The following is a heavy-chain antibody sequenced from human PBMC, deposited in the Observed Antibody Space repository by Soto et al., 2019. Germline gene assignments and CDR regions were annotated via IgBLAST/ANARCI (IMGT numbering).Heavy chain of an antibody. D-gene: IGHD2-2*01. Sequence: EVQLLESGGGLVQPGGSLRLSCAASGFTFSSYAMSWVRQAPGKGLEWVSAISGSGGSTYYADSVKGRFTISRDNSTNTLYQQMNRLRAEDTAVYYCAKDQGVVPAASYGYYYYYGMDVWGQGTTVTVSS. CDR3: AKDQGVVPAASYGYYYYYGMDV. V-gene: IGHV3-23*01. CDR2: ISGSGGST. J-gene: IGHJ6*02. CDR1: GFTFSSYA.